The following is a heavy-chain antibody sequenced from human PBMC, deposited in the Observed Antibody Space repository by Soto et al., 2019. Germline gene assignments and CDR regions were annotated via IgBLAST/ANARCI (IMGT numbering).Heavy chain of an antibody. CDR3: ARDRSLGIAAAGLDY. Sequence: QVQLVESGGGVVQPGRSLRLSCEASGFTFTTFGIHWVRQAPGKGLEWVAVISYAGSNKYIEDPFRGRFTISRDNSKNMVYLQMKSLRVDDTAVYYCARDRSLGIAAAGLDYWGPGTLVTVSS. CDR1: GFTFTTFG. CDR2: ISYAGSNK. D-gene: IGHD6-13*01. V-gene: IGHV3-33*01. J-gene: IGHJ4*02.